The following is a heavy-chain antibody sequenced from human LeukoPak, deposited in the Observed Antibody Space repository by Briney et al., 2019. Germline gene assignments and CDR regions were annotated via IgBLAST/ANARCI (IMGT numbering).Heavy chain of an antibody. V-gene: IGHV4-30-2*01. D-gene: IGHD3-9*01. Sequence: LRLSCAASGFTFSSYSMNWIRQPPGKGLEWIGYIYHSGSTYYNPSLKSRVTISVDRSKNQYSLKLSSVTAADTAVYYCARGGGYDIQNFDYWGQGTLVTVSS. CDR3: ARGGGYDIQNFDY. CDR1: GFTFSSYS. CDR2: IYHSGST. J-gene: IGHJ4*02.